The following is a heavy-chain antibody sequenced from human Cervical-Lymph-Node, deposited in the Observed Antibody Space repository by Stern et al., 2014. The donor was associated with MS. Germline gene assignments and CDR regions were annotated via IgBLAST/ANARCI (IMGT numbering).Heavy chain of an antibody. J-gene: IGHJ4*02. CDR3: ASEKCTSASCYLS. V-gene: IGHV3-11*01. D-gene: IGHD2-2*01. Sequence: VHLVESGGGLVKPGGSLRLSCAASGFTFSADFMTWIRQAPGKGLEWVSSIGSSGSTVHYADSVKGRFTISRDNANNSLSLQMNSLRAEDTAVYYCASEKCTSASCYLSWGQGALVTVSS. CDR2: IGSSGSTV. CDR1: GFTFSADF.